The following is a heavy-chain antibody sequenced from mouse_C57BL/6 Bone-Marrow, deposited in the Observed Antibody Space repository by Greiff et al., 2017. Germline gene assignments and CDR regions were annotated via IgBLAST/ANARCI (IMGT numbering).Heavy chain of an antibody. Sequence: QVQLQQPGAELVKPGASVKLSCKASGYTFTSYWMHWVKQRPGQGLEWIGMIHPNSGSTNYNEKFKSKATLTVDKSSSTAYMQLSSLTSEDSAVYYCARWRWLLRGNWYFDVWGTGTTVTVSS. CDR2: IHPNSGST. V-gene: IGHV1-64*01. D-gene: IGHD2-3*01. CDR1: GYTFTSYW. J-gene: IGHJ1*03. CDR3: ARWRWLLRGNWYFDV.